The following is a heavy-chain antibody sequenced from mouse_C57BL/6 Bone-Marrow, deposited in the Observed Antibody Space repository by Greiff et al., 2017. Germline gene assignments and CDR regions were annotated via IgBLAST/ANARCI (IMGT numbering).Heavy chain of an antibody. CDR1: GFTFSDYG. D-gene: IGHD2-5*01. J-gene: IGHJ4*01. Sequence: EVQVVESGGGLVQPGGSLKLSCAASGFTFSDYGMAWVRQAPRKGPEWVAFISNLAYSIYYADTVTGRFTISRENAKNPLYLEMSSLRSEDTAMYYCARHYSNYPYYAMDYWGQGTSVTVSS. CDR2: ISNLAYSI. CDR3: ARHYSNYPYYAMDY. V-gene: IGHV5-15*01.